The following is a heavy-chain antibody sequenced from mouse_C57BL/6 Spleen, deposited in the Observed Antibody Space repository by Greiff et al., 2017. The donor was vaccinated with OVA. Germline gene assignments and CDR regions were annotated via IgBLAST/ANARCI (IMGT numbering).Heavy chain of an antibody. D-gene: IGHD1-1*01. V-gene: IGHV1-77*01. CDR3: ARNDAVVIPAMDY. CDR1: GYTFTDYY. CDR2: IGPGSGST. J-gene: IGHJ4*01. Sequence: VQLQQSGAELVNPGASVKISCKASGYTFTDYYINWVKQRPGQGLEWIGKIGPGSGSTYYNEKFKGKATLTADKSSSTAYMQLSSLTSEDSAVYFCARNDAVVIPAMDYWGQGTSVTVSS.